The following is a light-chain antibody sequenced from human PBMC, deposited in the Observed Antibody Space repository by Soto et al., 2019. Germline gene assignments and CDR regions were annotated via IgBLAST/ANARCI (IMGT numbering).Light chain of an antibody. J-gene: IGKJ2*01. CDR3: MLATQFPHT. Sequence: DIVMTQTPLSSPVTLGQPASISCRSSQSLLDSDGDTYLSWLQQRPGQPPRLLIYKTSSRFSGVPDRFSGTGAETDFTLRISRVGVEYVGVYYCMLATQFPHTLGQGTKLQI. V-gene: IGKV2-24*01. CDR2: KTS. CDR1: QSLLDSDGDTY.